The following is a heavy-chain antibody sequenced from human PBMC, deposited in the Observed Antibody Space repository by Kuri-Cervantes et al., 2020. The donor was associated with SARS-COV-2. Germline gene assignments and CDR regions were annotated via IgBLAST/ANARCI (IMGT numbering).Heavy chain of an antibody. J-gene: IGHJ5*02. V-gene: IGHV1-69*13. Sequence: SVKVSCKASGGTFSSYAISWVRQAPGQGLEWMGGIIPIFGTANYAQKFQGRVTITADESTSTAYMELSSLRSEDTAVYYCARTVAGILTLDPWGQGTRVTVSS. D-gene: IGHD6-19*01. CDR3: ARTVAGILTLDP. CDR2: IIPIFGTA. CDR1: GGTFSSYA.